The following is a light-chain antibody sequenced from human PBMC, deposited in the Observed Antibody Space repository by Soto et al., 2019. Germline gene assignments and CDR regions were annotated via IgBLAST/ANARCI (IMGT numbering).Light chain of an antibody. CDR3: CSLTTSHTYV. CDR2: HVT. CDR1: SSDIGHYDY. J-gene: IGLJ1*01. Sequence: QSSLRKPASVSGPPGHSITISCTGTSSDIGHYDYVSWYQQHPGKAPKLMIYHVTYRPSGVSNRYSGSKSGNLASLTISGLQADEEADYYCCSLTTSHTYVFGSGTKVTVL. V-gene: IGLV2-14*03.